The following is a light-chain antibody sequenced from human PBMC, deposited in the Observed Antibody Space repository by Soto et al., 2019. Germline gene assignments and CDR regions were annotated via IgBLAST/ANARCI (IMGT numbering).Light chain of an antibody. CDR2: GAS. CDR3: QQYGSSPET. Sequence: EIVLTQSPGTLSLSPGGRATLSCRASQSVSGSYLAWYQQKPGQAPRLLIYGASSRATGIPDRFSGSGSGKDFTLTISRLEAEDFAVYYCQQYGSSPETFGQGTKLEIK. V-gene: IGKV3-20*01. J-gene: IGKJ1*01. CDR1: QSVSGSY.